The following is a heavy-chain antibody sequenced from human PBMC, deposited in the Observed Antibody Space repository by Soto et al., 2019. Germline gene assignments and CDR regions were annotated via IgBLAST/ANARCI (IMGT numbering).Heavy chain of an antibody. CDR1: DVYIRSGGYY. CDR2: IYYSGST. V-gene: IGHV4-31*03. D-gene: IGHD4-17*01. Sequence: SVTQSVTSTVSDVYIRSGGYYWSWIKQHPGKGLEWIGYIYYSGSTYYNPSLKSRVTISVDTSKNQFSLKLSSVTAADTAVYYCARVTSPTVTTAFYFDYWGQGTLVTVSS. J-gene: IGHJ4*02. CDR3: ARVTSPTVTTAFYFDY.